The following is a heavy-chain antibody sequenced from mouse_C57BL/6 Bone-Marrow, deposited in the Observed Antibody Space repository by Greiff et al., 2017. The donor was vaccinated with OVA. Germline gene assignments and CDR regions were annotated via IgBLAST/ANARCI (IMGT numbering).Heavy chain of an antibody. CDR3: ARSLYDYDGY. D-gene: IGHD2-4*01. V-gene: IGHV1S81*02. J-gene: IGHJ2*01. CDR2: INPSNGRT. Sequence: QVQLQQPGAELVKPGASVELSCKASGYTFTSYWMHWVKQRPGQGLEWIGEINPSNGRTNYNEKFKSKATLTVDKSSSTAYMQLSSLTSEDSAVYYCARSLYDYDGYWGQGTTLTVSS. CDR1: GYTFTSYW.